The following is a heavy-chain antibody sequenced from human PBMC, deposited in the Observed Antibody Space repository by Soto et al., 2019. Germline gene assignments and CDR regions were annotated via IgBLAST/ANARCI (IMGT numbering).Heavy chain of an antibody. CDR1: GYNFISYG. J-gene: IGHJ4*02. CDR3: ARYSNGDYVDFDY. V-gene: IGHV1-18*04. D-gene: IGHD4-17*01. CDR2: ISAYSGDK. Sequence: QVQLVQSGGEVKKPGASVKVFCKASGYNFISYGFSWVRQAPGQGLEWMGWISAYSGDKNYAQSFQGRVTLTIDACTNIGYRELRDLRPDHTALYFCARYSNGDYVDFDYWGQGTLVSVSS.